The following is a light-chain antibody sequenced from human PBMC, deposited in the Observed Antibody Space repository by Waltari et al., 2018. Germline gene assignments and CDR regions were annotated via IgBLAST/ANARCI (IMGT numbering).Light chain of an antibody. CDR1: QSISRW. V-gene: IGKV1-5*03. CDR3: EEYSTSSLS. CDR2: KSS. Sequence: DIQMTQSPSLLSASVGDSVTITCRASQSISRWVAWYQKKPGQATKMLIYKSSNLDSGVPSRFSGRGSVTEFTLTVSSLHPDDCATYYCEEYSTSSLSFAGGTKVDI. J-gene: IGKJ4*01.